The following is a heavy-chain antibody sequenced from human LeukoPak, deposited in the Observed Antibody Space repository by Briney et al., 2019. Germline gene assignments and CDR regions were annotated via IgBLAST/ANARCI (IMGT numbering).Heavy chain of an antibody. CDR2: IYYSGST. J-gene: IGHJ4*02. CDR1: GGSISSYY. Sequence: PSETLSLTCTVSGGSISSYYWSWIRQPPGKGLEWIGYIYYSGSTNYNPSLKSRVTISVDTSKNQFSLKLNSVTAADTAVYFCARDLSYGCFDYWGQGTLVTVSS. D-gene: IGHD3-10*01. CDR3: ARDLSYGCFDY. V-gene: IGHV4-59*12.